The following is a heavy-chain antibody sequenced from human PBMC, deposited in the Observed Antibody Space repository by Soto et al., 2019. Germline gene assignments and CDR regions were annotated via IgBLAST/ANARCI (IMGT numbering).Heavy chain of an antibody. CDR1: GGSVNSDNFY. Sequence: SETLSLTCTVSGGSVNSDNFYWSWIRQPPGRGLEWIGYVYYTGSTNYNPSLKSRVTISIDTSRNQFSLKLSSVAAADTAVYYCAREFSNSPEAFDSWGQGSLVTVSS. CDR3: AREFSNSPEAFDS. D-gene: IGHD6-6*01. CDR2: VYYTGST. V-gene: IGHV4-61*01. J-gene: IGHJ4*02.